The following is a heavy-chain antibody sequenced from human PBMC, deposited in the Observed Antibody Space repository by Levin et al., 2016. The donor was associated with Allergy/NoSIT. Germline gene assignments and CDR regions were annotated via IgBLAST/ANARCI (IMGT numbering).Heavy chain of an antibody. Sequence: GESLKISCAASGFTFSNYGMHWVRQAPGKGLEWMAVIWYDGSNKNYADSVKGRFTISRDNSKNTLYLQMNSLRAEDTAVYYCASHQYEYGSGSIFDYWGQGTLVTVSS. CDR2: IWYDGSNK. D-gene: IGHD3-10*01. J-gene: IGHJ4*02. CDR3: ASHQYEYGSGSIFDY. V-gene: IGHV3-33*01. CDR1: GFTFSNYG.